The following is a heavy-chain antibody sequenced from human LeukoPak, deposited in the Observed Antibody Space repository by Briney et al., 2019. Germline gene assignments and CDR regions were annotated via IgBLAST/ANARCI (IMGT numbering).Heavy chain of an antibody. Sequence: SVKVSCKASGGTFSSYAISWVRQAPGQGLEWMGGIIPIFGTANYAQRFQGRVTITTDESTSTAYMELSSLRSEDTAVYYCARTYYYDSSGYLGLFYWGQGTLVTVSS. V-gene: IGHV1-69*05. CDR1: GGTFSSYA. CDR2: IIPIFGTA. J-gene: IGHJ4*02. CDR3: ARTYYYDSSGYLGLFY. D-gene: IGHD3-22*01.